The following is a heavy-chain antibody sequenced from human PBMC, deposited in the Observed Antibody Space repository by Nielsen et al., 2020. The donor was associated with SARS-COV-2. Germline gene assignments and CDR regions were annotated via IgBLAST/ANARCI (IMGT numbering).Heavy chain of an antibody. CDR1: GYTFTSYG. CDR2: INPNSGGT. CDR3: ARDWQLTHTLLGY. V-gene: IGHV1-2*04. Sequence: ASVKVSCKASGYTFTSYGISWVRQAPGQGLEWMGWINPNSGGTNYAQKFQGWVTMTRDTSISTAYMELSRLRSDDTAVYYCARDWQLTHTLLGYWGQGTLVTVSS. J-gene: IGHJ4*02. D-gene: IGHD6-13*01.